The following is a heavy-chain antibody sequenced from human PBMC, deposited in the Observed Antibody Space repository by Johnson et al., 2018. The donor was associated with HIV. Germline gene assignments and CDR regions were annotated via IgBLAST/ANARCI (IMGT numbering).Heavy chain of an antibody. CDR1: GFTFNDHG. CDR2: ISSSGSTI. D-gene: IGHD3-22*01. V-gene: IGHV3-23*04. J-gene: IGHJ3*02. Sequence: VQLVESGGGLIQPGGSLRLSCAASGFTFNDHGMSWVRQAPGKGLEWVSYISSSGSTIYYADSVKGRFTISRDNSKNTLYLQMNSLRAEDTAVYYCANFRYYYDTHDAFDIWGQGTMVTVSS. CDR3: ANFRYYYDTHDAFDI.